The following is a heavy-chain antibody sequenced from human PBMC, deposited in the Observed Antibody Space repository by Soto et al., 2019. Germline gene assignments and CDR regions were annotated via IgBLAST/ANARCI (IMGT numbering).Heavy chain of an antibody. J-gene: IGHJ4*02. CDR3: AYSSTPFDY. CDR1: GFTFSSYA. CDR2: ISYDGSNK. V-gene: IGHV3-30-3*01. Sequence: GGSLRLSCAASGFTFSSYAMHWVRQAPGKGLEWVAVISYDGSNKYYADSVKGRFTISRDNSKNTLYLQMNSLRAEDTAVYYRAYSSTPFDYWGQGTLVTVSS. D-gene: IGHD6-13*01.